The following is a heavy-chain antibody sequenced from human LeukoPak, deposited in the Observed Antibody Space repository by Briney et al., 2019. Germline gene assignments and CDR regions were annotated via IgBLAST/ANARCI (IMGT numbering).Heavy chain of an antibody. J-gene: IGHJ4*02. Sequence: PGVSLRLSCAASGFTFSDCDMHWVRQATGKGLEWVSAIGTAGDTYYTGSVEGRFTISRENAKNSLYLQMNSLRAGDTAVYYCARVAKERVGGVYYFDYWGQGTLVTVSS. CDR1: GFTFSDCD. CDR3: ARVAKERVGGVYYFDY. CDR2: IGTAGDT. V-gene: IGHV3-13*01. D-gene: IGHD1-1*01.